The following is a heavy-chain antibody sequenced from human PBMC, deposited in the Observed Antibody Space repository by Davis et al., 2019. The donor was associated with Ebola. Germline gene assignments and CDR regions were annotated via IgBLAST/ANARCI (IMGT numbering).Heavy chain of an antibody. Sequence: PSETLSLTCTVSGYSISSGYYWGWIRQPPGKGLEWIGSIYHSGSTYYNPSLKSRVTISVDTSKNQFSLKLSSVTAADTAVYYCAREGAATYYDFWSGYPYMDVWGKGTTVTVSS. D-gene: IGHD3-3*01. CDR1: GYSISSGYY. CDR3: AREGAATYYDFWSGYPYMDV. CDR2: IYHSGST. V-gene: IGHV4-38-2*02. J-gene: IGHJ6*03.